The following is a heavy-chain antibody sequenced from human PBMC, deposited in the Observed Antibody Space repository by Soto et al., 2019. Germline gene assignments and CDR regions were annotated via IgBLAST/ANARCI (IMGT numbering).Heavy chain of an antibody. Sequence: GGSLRLSCAASGFTFSSYSMNWVRQAPGKGLEWVSSISSSSSYIYYADSVKGRFTISRDNAKNSLYLQMNSLRAEDTAVYYCVGEVGDTGYCSGGSRSNVHYGMDVWGQGTTVTVSS. CDR2: ISSSSSYI. V-gene: IGHV3-21*01. CDR1: GFTFSSYS. J-gene: IGHJ6*02. CDR3: VGEVGDTGYCSGGSRSNVHYGMDV. D-gene: IGHD2-15*01.